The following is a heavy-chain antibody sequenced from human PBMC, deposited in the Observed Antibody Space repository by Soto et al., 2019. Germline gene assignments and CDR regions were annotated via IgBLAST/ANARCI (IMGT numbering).Heavy chain of an antibody. CDR2: IGGKAYGGTT. CDR1: GFTFGDFA. CDR3: SRVVLVAGFYYYGMDV. J-gene: IGHJ6*02. Sequence: EVQLVESGGGLVKPGRSLRLSCTASGFTFGDFAMSWFRQAPGKGLEWVGFIGGKAYGGTTEDAASVKGRFTISKDDSKRTAYLHMKSLKTEDTAVYYCSRVVLVAGFYYYGMDVWGQGTTVTVSS. D-gene: IGHD6-19*01. V-gene: IGHV3-49*05.